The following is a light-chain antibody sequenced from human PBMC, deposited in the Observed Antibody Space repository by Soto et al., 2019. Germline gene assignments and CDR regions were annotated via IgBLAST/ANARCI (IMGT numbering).Light chain of an antibody. V-gene: IGKV1-5*01. CDR1: QNINNW. CDR3: QHYNTYST. CDR2: DAS. Sequence: DIQMTQSPSTLSASVGDRVTITCRASQNINNWLAWYQQKPGKAPNLLIYDASILESGVPSRFSGSGSGTEFTLTVSSLQPDDFATYYCQHYNTYSTFGQGTKLEIK. J-gene: IGKJ2*01.